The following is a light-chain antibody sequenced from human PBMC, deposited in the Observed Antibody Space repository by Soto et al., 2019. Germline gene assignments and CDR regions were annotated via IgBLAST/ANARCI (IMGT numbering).Light chain of an antibody. V-gene: IGKV3-20*01. CDR2: GAS. CDR3: QLYGSSPLFT. J-gene: IGKJ3*01. Sequence: EIVLTQSPDTLSLSPGERATLSCRASQSVSSTYLAWFQQKPGPTPRLLISGASSRATGIPERFSGSGSGTDFTLTISRLEPEDFAVYWCQLYGSSPLFTFGPGTKVDIK. CDR1: QSVSSTY.